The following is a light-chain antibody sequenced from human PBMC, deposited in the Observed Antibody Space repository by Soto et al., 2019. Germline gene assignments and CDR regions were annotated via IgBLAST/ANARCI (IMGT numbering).Light chain of an antibody. CDR2: DVT. Sequence: QSVLTQPASVSGSPGQSIAISCNGTSSDIGTYNYVSWYQQHPGKAPKLMIYDVTNRPSGVSNRFSGSKSGNTASLTISGLQAEDEADYYCTSYRSSTLFVFGTGTKLTVL. V-gene: IGLV2-14*03. J-gene: IGLJ1*01. CDR3: TSYRSSTLFV. CDR1: SSDIGTYNY.